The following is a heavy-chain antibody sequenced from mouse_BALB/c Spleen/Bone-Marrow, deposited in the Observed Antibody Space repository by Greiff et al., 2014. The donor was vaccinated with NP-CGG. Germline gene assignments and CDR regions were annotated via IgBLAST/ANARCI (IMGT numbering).Heavy chain of an antibody. CDR2: IRSKANSHAT. J-gene: IGHJ1*01. Sequence: EVQLVESGGGLVQPGGSMKLSCAASGFTFSDAWMDWVRQSPEKGLEWVAEIRSKANSHATYYAESVKGRFTISRDDSKSSVYLQMNSLRAEDTGIYYCTRYGNYGYFDVWGRRDHGHRLL. CDR3: TRYGNYGYFDV. CDR1: GFTFSDAW. D-gene: IGHD2-1*01. V-gene: IGHV6-6*01.